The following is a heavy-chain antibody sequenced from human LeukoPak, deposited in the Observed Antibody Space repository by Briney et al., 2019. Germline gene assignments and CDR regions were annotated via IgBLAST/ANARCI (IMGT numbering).Heavy chain of an antibody. Sequence: GGSLRLSCEASGITFNNYWLNWVRQAPGKGLVWVSRVDTDGSGTIYADSVKGRFTVSRDNAKNTLYLQMISLRAEDTAVYYCARGGYSSGLDYWGQGILVTVSS. J-gene: IGHJ4*02. V-gene: IGHV3-74*01. D-gene: IGHD6-19*01. CDR3: ARGGYSSGLDY. CDR1: GITFNNYW. CDR2: VDTDGSGT.